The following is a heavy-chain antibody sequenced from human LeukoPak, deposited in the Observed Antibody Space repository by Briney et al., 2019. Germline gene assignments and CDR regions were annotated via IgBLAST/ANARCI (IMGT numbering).Heavy chain of an antibody. CDR3: ARVGYSYSINDWSRTGLVAYPTKYYYYMDV. J-gene: IGHJ6*03. Sequence: SETLSLTCAVYGGSFSDYSWCWIRHPPGKGLERMGEINHSGGTNHNPSLMSRVIMSVDTSKNQFSQKVSSVTAADTAVYYCARVGYSYSINDWSRTGLVAYPTKYYYYMDVWGKGTTVMVSS. CDR2: INHSGGT. V-gene: IGHV4-34*01. D-gene: IGHD5-18*01. CDR1: GGSFSDYS.